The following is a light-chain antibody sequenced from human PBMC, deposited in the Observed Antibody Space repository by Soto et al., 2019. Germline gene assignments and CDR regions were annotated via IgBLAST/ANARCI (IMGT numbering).Light chain of an antibody. CDR1: TSNIGSNT. V-gene: IGLV1-44*01. Sequence: QSVLTQPPSASGTPGQRVTISCSGSTSNIGSNTVTWYQQLPGTAPKLLIYSDDQRPSGVPDRFSGSKSGTSASLAISGLQSEDEADYYSAAWHDGGGGVVFGGGTKLTVL. CDR3: AAWHDGGGGVV. J-gene: IGLJ2*01. CDR2: SDD.